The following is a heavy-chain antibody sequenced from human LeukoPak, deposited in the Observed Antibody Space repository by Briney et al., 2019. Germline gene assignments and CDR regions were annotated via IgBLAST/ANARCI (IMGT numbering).Heavy chain of an antibody. CDR3: AKDGYTSGPGYFDC. V-gene: IGHV3-23*01. D-gene: IGHD6-19*01. CDR2: VNGNGYST. J-gene: IGHJ4*02. Sequence: GGSLRLSCAASGFTFSSYAMSWVREAPGKGLEWVSTVNGNGYSTYYADSVKGRFTISRDNSKNTLYLQMNSLRAEDTAVYYCAKDGYTSGPGYFDCWGQGTLVTVSS. CDR1: GFTFSSYA.